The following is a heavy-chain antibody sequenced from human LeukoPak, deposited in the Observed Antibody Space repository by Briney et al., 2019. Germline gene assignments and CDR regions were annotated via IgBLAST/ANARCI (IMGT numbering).Heavy chain of an antibody. CDR1: GGSFSGYY. CDR2: INHSGST. V-gene: IGHV4-34*01. Sequence: PSETLSLTCAVYGGSFSGYYWSWIRQSPGKGLEWIGEINHSGSTNYNPSLKSRVTISVDTSKNQFSLKLSSVTAADTAVYYCASLPGAVADLDYWGQGTLVTVSS. CDR3: ASLPGAVADLDY. D-gene: IGHD6-19*01. J-gene: IGHJ4*02.